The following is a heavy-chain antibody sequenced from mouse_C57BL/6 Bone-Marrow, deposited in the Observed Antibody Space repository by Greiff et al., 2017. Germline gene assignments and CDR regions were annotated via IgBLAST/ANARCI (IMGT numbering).Heavy chain of an antibody. Sequence: DVKLQESGPELVKPGASVKMSCKASGYTFTDYNMHWVKQSHGKSLEWIGYINPNNGGTSYNQKFKGKATLTVNKSSSTAYMELRSLTSEDSAVYYCARSGDSNLDYWGQGTTLTVSS. J-gene: IGHJ2*01. CDR1: GYTFTDYN. V-gene: IGHV1-22*01. CDR3: ARSGDSNLDY. D-gene: IGHD2-5*01. CDR2: INPNNGGT.